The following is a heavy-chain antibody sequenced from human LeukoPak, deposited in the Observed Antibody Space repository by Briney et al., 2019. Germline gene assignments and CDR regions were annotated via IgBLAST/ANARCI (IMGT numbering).Heavy chain of an antibody. CDR2: IDPSDSNT. V-gene: IGHV5-10-1*01. J-gene: IGHJ6*02. CDR1: GYSFTTYW. Sequence: GESLKISCKGSGYSFTTYWISWVRQMPGKGLEWMGRIDPSDSNTNYSPSFQGHVTISADKSISTVYLQWSSLKASDTAMYYCARQASGMDVWGQGTTVTVSS. CDR3: ARQASGMDV.